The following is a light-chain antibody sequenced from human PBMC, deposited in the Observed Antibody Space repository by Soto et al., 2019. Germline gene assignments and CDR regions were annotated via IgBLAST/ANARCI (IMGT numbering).Light chain of an antibody. CDR3: NSYTSTHTGV. CDR2: EVS. Sequence: QSALTQPASVSGSPGQSITISCAGTSSDVGGYKYVSWYQQHPGKAPKLMIYEVSNRPSGVSNRFSGSKSGNTASLTISGLQAEDEADYYCNSYTSTHTGVSGTGTKLTVL. J-gene: IGLJ1*01. CDR1: SSDVGGYKY. V-gene: IGLV2-14*01.